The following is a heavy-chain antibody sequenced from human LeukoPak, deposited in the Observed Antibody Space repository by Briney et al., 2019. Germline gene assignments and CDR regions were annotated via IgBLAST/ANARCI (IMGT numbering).Heavy chain of an antibody. J-gene: IGHJ4*02. D-gene: IGHD5-24*01. CDR3: ARDTVRDGYNNFDY. V-gene: IGHV3-33*01. Sequence: GGSLRLSCAASGFTFSSYGMHWVRQAPGKGLEWVAVIWYDGSNKYYADSVKGRFTFSRDNSKNTLYLQMNSLRAEDTAVYYCARDTVRDGYNNFDYWGQGTLVTVSS. CDR2: IWYDGSNK. CDR1: GFTFSSYG.